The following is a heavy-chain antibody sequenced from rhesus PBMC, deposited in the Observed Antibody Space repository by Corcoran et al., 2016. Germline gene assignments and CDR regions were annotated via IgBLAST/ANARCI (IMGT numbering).Heavy chain of an antibody. V-gene: IGHV4-65*01. CDR1: GGSISSSNW. Sequence: QVQLQESGPGLVKPSETLSLTCAVSGGSISSSNWWSWIRQPPGKGLEWLGYISGSSGNTYYNPSLKSRVTISTDTSKNQFSLKLSSVTAADTVVYYCARGYTIFGLVTTFDYWGQGVLVTVSS. CDR3: ARGYTIFGLVTTFDY. CDR2: ISGSSGNT. D-gene: IGHD3-3*01. J-gene: IGHJ4*01.